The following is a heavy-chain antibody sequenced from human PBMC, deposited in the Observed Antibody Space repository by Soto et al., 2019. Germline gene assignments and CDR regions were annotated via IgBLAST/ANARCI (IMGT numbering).Heavy chain of an antibody. J-gene: IGHJ4*02. V-gene: IGHV4-31*03. CDR1: GGPIRSGGYD. D-gene: IGHD2-21*02. CDR2: IYYSGST. Sequence: SLASTVCGGPIRSGGYDGSFIVQQRGKGLEWIEYIYYSGSTYYNPSLKSRVTISVDTSKNQFSLKLSSVTAADTAVYYCERAPVSGDCYGLDYWGQGTLVTAPQ. CDR3: ERAPVSGDCYGLDY.